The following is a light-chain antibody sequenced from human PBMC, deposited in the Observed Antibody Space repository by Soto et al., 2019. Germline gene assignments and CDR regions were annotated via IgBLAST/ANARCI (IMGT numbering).Light chain of an antibody. CDR2: GAS. CDR1: QSVTSGD. J-gene: IGKJ5*01. V-gene: IGKV3-20*01. CDR3: QHYSSSPPAIT. Sequence: EIVLTQSPGTLSLSPGERATLSFRASQSVTSGDLAWYQQQPNQAPRLLIYGASYRATDIPDRFSGGGSGKDFTHTISRLEPGDFAVYYCQHYSSSPPAITFGQGTRLEI.